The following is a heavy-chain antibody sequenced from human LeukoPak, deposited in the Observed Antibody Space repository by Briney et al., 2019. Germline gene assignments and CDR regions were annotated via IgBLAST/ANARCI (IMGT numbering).Heavy chain of an antibody. CDR1: GYTFTSYY. Sequence: ASVKVSCKASGYTFTSYYMHWVRQAPGQGLEWMGIINPSGGSTSYAQKFQGRVTMTRDTSTSTVYMELSSLRSEDTAVYYCARDQPPGPLAGTSSLGYWGQGTLVTVSS. J-gene: IGHJ4*02. CDR2: INPSGGST. D-gene: IGHD6-13*01. CDR3: ARDQPPGPLAGTSSLGY. V-gene: IGHV1-46*01.